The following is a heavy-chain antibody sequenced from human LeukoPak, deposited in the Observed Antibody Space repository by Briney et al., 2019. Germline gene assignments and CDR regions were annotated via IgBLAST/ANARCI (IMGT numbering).Heavy chain of an antibody. V-gene: IGHV3-66*03. CDR1: GFSVSNYY. CDR3: ARDRAVTQDWVEFDP. CDR2: IRDSGET. D-gene: IGHD4-17*01. Sequence: GGSLRLSCAGSGFSVSNYYMSRVRQAPGKGLEWVSLIRDSGETFYADSVKGRFTISRDNSKNTMYLQMNRPRVEDTAVYFCARDRAVTQDWVEFDPWGQGTLVTVSS. J-gene: IGHJ5*02.